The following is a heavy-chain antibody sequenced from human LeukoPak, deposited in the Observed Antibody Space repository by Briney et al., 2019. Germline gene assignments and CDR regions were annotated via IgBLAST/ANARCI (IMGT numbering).Heavy chain of an antibody. J-gene: IGHJ6*04. CDR2: IYSGGST. Sequence: PGGSLRLSCAASGFTVSSNYMSWVRQTPGKGLEWVSVIYSGGSTYYADSVKGRFTISSDNSNNTLYLQMNSLRAEDTAVYYCARVSSYGSRYYYYGMDVWGKGTTVTVSS. CDR3: ARVSSYGSRYYYYGMDV. V-gene: IGHV3-53*01. D-gene: IGHD5-18*01. CDR1: GFTVSSNY.